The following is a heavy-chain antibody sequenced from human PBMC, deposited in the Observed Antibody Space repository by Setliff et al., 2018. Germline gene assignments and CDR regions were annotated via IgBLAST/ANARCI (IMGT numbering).Heavy chain of an antibody. D-gene: IGHD1-1*01. CDR3: VREGYSEYFQD. CDR1: GASVSSHY. J-gene: IGHJ1*01. V-gene: IGHV4-59*02. CDR2: ISNSGIT. Sequence: PSETLSLTCNVSGASVSSHYWDWIRQPPGKGLEWIGFISNSGITTYNVSLKSRVSISVDTSKNQLSLTLSSVTAADTAVYYCVREGYSEYFQDWGRGTLVTVSS.